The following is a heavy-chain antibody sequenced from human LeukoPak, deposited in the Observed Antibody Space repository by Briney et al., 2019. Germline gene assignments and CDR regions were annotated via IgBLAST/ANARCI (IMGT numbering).Heavy chain of an antibody. J-gene: IGHJ4*02. D-gene: IGHD6-19*01. V-gene: IGHV4-59*01. CDR1: GGSMNSYY. Sequence: SETLSLTCTVSGGSMNSYYWSWIRQPPGKGLEWIGYIFYSVTTDYNPSLKSRVTISVDASKNQFSLKVSSVTAADTAVYYCARDRSRYSSRYFDFWRQGTLVTVSS. CDR2: IFYSVTT. CDR3: ARDRSRYSSRYFDF.